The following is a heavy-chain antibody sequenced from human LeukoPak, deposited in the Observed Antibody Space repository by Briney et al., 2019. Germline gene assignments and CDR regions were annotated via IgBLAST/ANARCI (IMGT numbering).Heavy chain of an antibody. V-gene: IGHV1-69-2*01. Sequence: GATVKISCKASGYSFTDYFLHWVQQAPGKGLEWMGRVDPEDGETIYAEKFQGRVAITADTPRDTAYMELSSLRSEDTAVYYCTIVGLDYYDTSGYPSWGQGTLVTVSS. CDR2: VDPEDGET. J-gene: IGHJ5*02. D-gene: IGHD3-22*01. CDR3: TIVGLDYYDTSGYPS. CDR1: GYSFTDYF.